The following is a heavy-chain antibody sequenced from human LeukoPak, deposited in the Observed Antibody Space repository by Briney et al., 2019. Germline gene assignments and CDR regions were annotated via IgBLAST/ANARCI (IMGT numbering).Heavy chain of an antibody. CDR3: AKDSVTTLDY. J-gene: IGHJ4*02. CDR1: GFTFSSYA. Sequence: GGSLRLSCAASGFTFSSYAMHWVRQAPDKGLEWVAVISYDASSKYFAKSVKGRFTISRDNYKNTLYLQMNSLRTEDTAVYYCAKDSVTTLDYWGQGTLVTVSS. D-gene: IGHD4-17*01. V-gene: IGHV3-30*18. CDR2: ISYDASSK.